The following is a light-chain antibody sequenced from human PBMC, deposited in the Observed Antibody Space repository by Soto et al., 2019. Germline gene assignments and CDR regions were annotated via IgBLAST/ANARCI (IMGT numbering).Light chain of an antibody. Sequence: QSVLTQPPSASGSPGQSVTISCTGTSSDVGDNYVSWYQQHLGKAPKLIIYEVSQRPSGVPDRFSGSKSGNTASLTVSGLQTEDEADYYCSAYAGSNNFVFGSGTKLPVL. CDR3: SAYAGSNNFV. CDR2: EVS. V-gene: IGLV2-8*01. J-gene: IGLJ1*01. CDR1: SSDVGDNY.